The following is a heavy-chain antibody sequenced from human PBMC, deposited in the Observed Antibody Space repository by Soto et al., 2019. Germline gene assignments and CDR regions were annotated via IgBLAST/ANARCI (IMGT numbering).Heavy chain of an antibody. V-gene: IGHV4-39*01. J-gene: IGHJ5*01. D-gene: IGHD3-22*01. CDR2: SYYSGST. Sequence: SETLSLTCTVSGGSISSSSYYWGWIRQPPGKGLEWSGRSYYSGSTDYNPSLKRRGTISVDTSKNQLSLKLSSVTAAAPAVYYCASHGFYDSSGSNAPSFDSWGQGTLVTVSS. CDR1: GGSISSSSYY. CDR3: ASHGFYDSSGSNAPSFDS.